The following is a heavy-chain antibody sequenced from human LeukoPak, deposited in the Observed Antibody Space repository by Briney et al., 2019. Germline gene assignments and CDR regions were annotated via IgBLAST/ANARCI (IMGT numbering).Heavy chain of an antibody. CDR3: ARGRGKGWFDP. J-gene: IGHJ5*02. V-gene: IGHV1-46*01. D-gene: IGHD3-10*01. Sequence: GASVKVSCKASGYTFTSYDINSVRQATGQGLEWMGIINPSGGSTSYAQKFQGRVTMTRDMSTSTVYMELSSLRSEDTAVYYCARGRGKGWFDPWGQGTLVTVSS. CDR2: INPSGGST. CDR1: GYTFTSYD.